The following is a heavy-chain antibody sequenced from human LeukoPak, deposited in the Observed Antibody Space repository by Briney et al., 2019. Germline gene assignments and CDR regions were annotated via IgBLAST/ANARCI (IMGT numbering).Heavy chain of an antibody. CDR2: INPNSGGT. J-gene: IGHJ4*02. CDR3: ARGPTADGTGTTSPPDY. V-gene: IGHV1-2*02. D-gene: IGHD1-7*01. Sequence: ASVTVSCKASVYTFTVYYMHWVRQAPGQGLEWMGWINPNSGGTNYAQKFQGRVTMTRDTSISTAYMELSRLRSDDTAVYYCARGPTADGTGTTSPPDYWGQGTLVTVSS. CDR1: VYTFTVYY.